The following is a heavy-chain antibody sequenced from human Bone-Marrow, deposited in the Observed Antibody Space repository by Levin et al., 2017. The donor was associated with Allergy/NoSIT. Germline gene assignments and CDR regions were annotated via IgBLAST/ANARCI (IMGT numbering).Heavy chain of an antibody. CDR1: GGSFSRDTYY. CDR3: ASGVAGVDYDPLACHYIAYSIDQMVV. CDR2: VYTHGGS. D-gene: IGHD3-9*01. V-gene: IGHV4-61*02. Sequence: SETLSLTCSVSGGSFSRDTYYWNWIRKSAGREMEWIVCVYTHGGSTYNPSLGGRVSISVDTSKNLLSLSLAPVTAADTAISYCASGVAGVDYDPLACHYIAYSIDQMVVWGRGTTVTVSS. J-gene: IGHJ6*04.